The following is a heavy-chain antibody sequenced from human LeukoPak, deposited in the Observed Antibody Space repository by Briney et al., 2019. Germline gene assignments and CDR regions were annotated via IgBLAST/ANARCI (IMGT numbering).Heavy chain of an antibody. CDR1: GFTFSSYG. V-gene: IGHV3-30*06. D-gene: IGHD6-13*01. J-gene: IGHJ2*01. Sequence: GSLRLSCAASGFTFSSYGMHWVRQAPGKGLEWVGYIPKDGSNKFYADSVKGRFTISRDNSKNTLSLQMNSLRAEDTALYYCARCEQLATFDLWGRGTLVTVSS. CDR2: IPKDGSNK. CDR3: ARCEQLATFDL.